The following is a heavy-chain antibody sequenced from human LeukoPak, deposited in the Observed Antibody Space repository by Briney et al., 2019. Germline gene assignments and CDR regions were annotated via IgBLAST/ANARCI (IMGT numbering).Heavy chain of an antibody. V-gene: IGHV1-46*01. J-gene: IGHJ5*02. CDR3: ARANYGDSFRWFDP. CDR2: INPSGGST. Sequence: GASVKVSCKASRYTFTSYDMHWVRRAPGQGLEWVGMINPSGGSTSYAQKFQGRVTMTRDTSTSTVYMELSSLRSEDTAVYYCARANYGDSFRWFDPWGQGTLVTVSS. D-gene: IGHD4-17*01. CDR1: RYTFTSYD.